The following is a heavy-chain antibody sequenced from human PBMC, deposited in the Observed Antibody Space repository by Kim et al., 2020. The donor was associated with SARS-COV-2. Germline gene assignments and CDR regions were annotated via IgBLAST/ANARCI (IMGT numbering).Heavy chain of an antibody. CDR1: GFTFSTYD. Sequence: GGSLRLSCAASGFTFSTYDMFWIRQATGKGLEWVSTIGAADDTYYADSVKGRFTISRENAMSSVFLQMISLRAGDTAVYYCARDREGAFDYWGQGTLVTVSS. CDR2: IGAADDT. J-gene: IGHJ4*02. V-gene: IGHV3-13*01. CDR3: ARDREGAFDY.